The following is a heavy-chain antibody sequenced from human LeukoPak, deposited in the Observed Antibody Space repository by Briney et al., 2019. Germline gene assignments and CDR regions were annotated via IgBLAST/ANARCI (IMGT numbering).Heavy chain of an antibody. V-gene: IGHV4-59*08. CDR1: GGSISSYY. J-gene: IGHJ3*02. CDR3: ARQGCSGNTCFYAFDI. Sequence: SETLSLTCTVSGGSISSYYWSWIRQPPGKGLEWIGYIYYSGSTNYNPSPRSRVTVSVDTSKNQFSLKLSSVTAADTAVYYCARQGCSGNTCFYAFDIWGQGTMVTVSS. CDR2: IYYSGST. D-gene: IGHD2-2*01.